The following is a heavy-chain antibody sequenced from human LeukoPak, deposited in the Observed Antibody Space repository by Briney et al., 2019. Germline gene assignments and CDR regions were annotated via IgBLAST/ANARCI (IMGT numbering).Heavy chain of an antibody. Sequence: PSETLSLTCTVSGGSISSYDCSWIRQPPGKGLEWIGYIYYSGSTNYNPSLKSRVTISIDTSKNQFSLNLSSVTAAATAVYYCARAASGYSYGWGQGTLVTVSS. D-gene: IGHD5-18*01. CDR1: GGSISSYD. CDR3: ARAASGYSYG. CDR2: IYYSGST. V-gene: IGHV4-59*01. J-gene: IGHJ4*02.